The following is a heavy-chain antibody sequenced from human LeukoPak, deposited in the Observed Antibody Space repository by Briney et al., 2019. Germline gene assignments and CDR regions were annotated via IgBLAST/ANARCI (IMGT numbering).Heavy chain of an antibody. CDR2: ISAYNGNT. CDR3: ARDLLGAVAGKGGFDY. CDR1: GYTFTSYG. J-gene: IGHJ4*02. V-gene: IGHV1-18*01. D-gene: IGHD6-19*01. Sequence: GASVKVSCKASGYTFTSYGISWVRQAPGQGLEWMGWISAYNGNTNYAQKLQGRVTMTTDTSTSTAYMELRSLRSDDTAVYYCARDLLGAVAGKGGFDYWGQGTQVTVSS.